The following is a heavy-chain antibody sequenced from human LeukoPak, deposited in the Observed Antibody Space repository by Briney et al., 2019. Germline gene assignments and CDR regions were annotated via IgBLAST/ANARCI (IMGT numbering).Heavy chain of an antibody. V-gene: IGHV3-48*03. D-gene: IGHD3-10*01. CDR2: ISSSGSTI. CDR1: GFTFSSYE. J-gene: IGHJ4*02. CDR3: SRGITMVRGVIPGCDY. Sequence: GGSLRLSCAASGFTFSSYEMNWVRQAPGKGLEWVSYISSSGSTIYYADSVKGRFTISRDNAKNSLYLQMNSLGAEDTAVYYCSRGITMVRGVIPGCDYWGQGTLVTVSS.